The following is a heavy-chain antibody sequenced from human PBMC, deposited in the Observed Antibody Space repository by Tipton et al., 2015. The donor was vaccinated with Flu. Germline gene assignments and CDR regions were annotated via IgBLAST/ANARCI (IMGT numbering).Heavy chain of an antibody. CDR3: GRGREGGSYSGGGGSFDY. D-gene: IGHD1-26*01. J-gene: IGHJ4*02. CDR2: IIPIFGTA. CDR1: GGTFSSYA. V-gene: IGHV1-69*01. Sequence: QLVQSGAEVKKPGSSVKVSCKASGGTFSSYAISWVRQAPGQGLEWMGGIIPIFGTANYAQKFQGRVTITADESTSTAYMELSSRRSGDAAVYCGGRGREGGSYSGGGGSFDYWGQGTLVTVSS.